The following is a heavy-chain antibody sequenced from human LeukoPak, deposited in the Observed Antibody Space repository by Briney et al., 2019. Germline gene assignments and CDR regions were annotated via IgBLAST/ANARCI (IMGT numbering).Heavy chain of an antibody. CDR2: INPNSGGT. J-gene: IGHJ5*02. D-gene: IGHD3-10*01. V-gene: IGHV1-2*02. CDR1: GYTFTGYY. Sequence: ASVKVSCKSSGYTFTGYYMHWARPAPGQGLEWMGWINPNSGGTNYAQKFQGRVTMTRDTSNSTAYMELSRLRSDDTAVYYCARIGSTMVRGVINWFDPWGQGTLVTVSS. CDR3: ARIGSTMVRGVINWFDP.